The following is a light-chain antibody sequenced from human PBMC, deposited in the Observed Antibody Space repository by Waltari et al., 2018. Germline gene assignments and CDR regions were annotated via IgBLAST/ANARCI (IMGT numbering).Light chain of an antibody. CDR1: QSVRGS. CDR3: QHYVRLPAT. Sequence: EIVLTQSPGTLSLSPGERATISCSASQSVRGSLAWYQQKAGQAPRLLIYGASSRATGIPDRVSGCGSVTDFSLTISRLEPEDFAVYYCQHYVRLPATFGQGTKVEI. J-gene: IGKJ1*01. V-gene: IGKV3-20*01. CDR2: GAS.